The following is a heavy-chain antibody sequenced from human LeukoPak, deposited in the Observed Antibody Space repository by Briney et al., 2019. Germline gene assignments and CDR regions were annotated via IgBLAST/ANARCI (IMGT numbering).Heavy chain of an antibody. V-gene: IGHV4-30-2*01. Sequence: PSETLSLTCAVSGGSISSGGYSWSWIRQPPGKGLEWIGYIYHSGSTYYNPSLKSRVTISVDRSKNQLSLKLSSVTAADTAVYYCASRYGSGGNYYDYWGQGTLVTVSS. J-gene: IGHJ4*02. CDR2: IYHSGST. D-gene: IGHD2-15*01. CDR1: GGSISSGGYS. CDR3: ASRYGSGGNYYDY.